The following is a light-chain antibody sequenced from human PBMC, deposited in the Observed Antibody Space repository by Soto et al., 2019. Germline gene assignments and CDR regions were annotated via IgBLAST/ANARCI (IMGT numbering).Light chain of an antibody. CDR1: SSDVGNCNC. CDR3: STFTSSSPWV. V-gene: IGLV2-14*01. Sequence: QSALTQPASVSGSPGQTITISCTGASSDVGNCNCVSWYQHHPGKAPKLMIYEVSNRPSGVSDRFSGSKAGNPASLTSSGLRAEDVVAYYRSTFTSSSPWVFGGGTKLTVL. CDR2: EVS. J-gene: IGLJ3*02.